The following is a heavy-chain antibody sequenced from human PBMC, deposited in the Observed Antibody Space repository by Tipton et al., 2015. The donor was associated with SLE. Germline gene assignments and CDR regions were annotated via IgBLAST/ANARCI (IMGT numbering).Heavy chain of an antibody. D-gene: IGHD6-13*01. CDR1: GFTFSSYG. Sequence: SLRLSCAASGFTFSSYGMHWVRQAPGKGLEWVAFIRYDGSNKYYADSVKGRFTISRDNSKNTLYLQMNSLRAEDTAVYYCAKDRIAAAAYFDYWGPGNPGHRLL. CDR2: IRYDGSNK. CDR3: AKDRIAAAAYFDY. V-gene: IGHV3-30*02. J-gene: IGHJ4*02.